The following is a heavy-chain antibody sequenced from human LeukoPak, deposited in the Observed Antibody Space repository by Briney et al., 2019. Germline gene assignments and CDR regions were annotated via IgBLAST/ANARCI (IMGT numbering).Heavy chain of an antibody. J-gene: IGHJ4*02. CDR1: EFIFSDYA. CDR3: AKFEGATIPGWFNDY. Sequence: GGSLRLSCAASEFIFSDYAMGWVRQAPGKGLEWVLTIDKTTYPTFYADSVKGRFTISRDNSKNTLYLQMHSLRTEDTAVYFCAKFEGATIPGWFNDYWGQGILVTVSS. D-gene: IGHD6-19*01. CDR2: IDKTTYPT. V-gene: IGHV3-23*05.